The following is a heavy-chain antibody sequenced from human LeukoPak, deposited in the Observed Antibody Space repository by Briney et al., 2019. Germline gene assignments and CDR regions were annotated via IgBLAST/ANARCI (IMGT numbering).Heavy chain of an antibody. D-gene: IGHD5-18*01. CDR3: ARAGVRWGYSYGYYFDY. J-gene: IGHJ4*02. CDR1: GITFSSYS. V-gene: IGHV3-21*01. CDR2: ISSSSSYI. Sequence: PGGSLRLSCAASGITFSSYSMNWVRQAPGKGLEWVSSISSSSSYIYYADSVKGRFTISRDNAKNSLYLQMNSLRAEDTAVYYCARAGVRWGYSYGYYFDYWGQGTLVTVSS.